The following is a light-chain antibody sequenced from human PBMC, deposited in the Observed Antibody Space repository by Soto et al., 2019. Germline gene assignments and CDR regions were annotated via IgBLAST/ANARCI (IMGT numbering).Light chain of an antibody. CDR1: QSVSSY. Sequence: EIVLTQSPATLSLSPGERATLSCRASQSVSSYLAWYQQKPGQAPRLLIYDASNRATGIPARFSGSGSGTDFTLTIISLEPEDFAVYYCHQRSNWPLFTFGPGTTVEIK. V-gene: IGKV3-11*01. CDR2: DAS. J-gene: IGKJ3*01. CDR3: HQRSNWPLFT.